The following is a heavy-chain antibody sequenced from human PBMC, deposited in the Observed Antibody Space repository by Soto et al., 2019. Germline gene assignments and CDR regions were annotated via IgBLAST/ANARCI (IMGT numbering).Heavy chain of an antibody. CDR2: ISTYTGNT. CDR1: GYTFSSYG. D-gene: IGHD1-26*01. Sequence: QVQLVQSGVEVKKPGASVQVSCKSSGYTFSSYGINWVRQAPGQGLEWMGWISTYTGNTNYAQKFQDRVTMTTDTSTATVDMGLRSLRSDDTAVYYCARRGLGGTARGRFDYWGQGTRVIVSS. J-gene: IGHJ4*02. V-gene: IGHV1-18*01. CDR3: ARRGLGGTARGRFDY.